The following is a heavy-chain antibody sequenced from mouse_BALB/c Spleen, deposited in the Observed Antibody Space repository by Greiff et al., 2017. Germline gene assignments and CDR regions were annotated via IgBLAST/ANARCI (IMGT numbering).Heavy chain of an antibody. V-gene: IGHV1-69*02. D-gene: IGHD2-1*01. CDR3: ARRGYGNYPYYAMDD. CDR1: GYTFTSYW. J-gene: IGHJ4*01. CDR2: IDPSDSYT. Sequence: VQLQQPGAELVKPGASVKLSCKASGYTFTSYWMHWVKQRPGQGLEWIGEIDPSDSYTNYNQKFKGKATLTVDKSSSTAYMQLSSLTSEDSAVYYCARRGYGNYPYYAMDDWGQGTSVTVSS.